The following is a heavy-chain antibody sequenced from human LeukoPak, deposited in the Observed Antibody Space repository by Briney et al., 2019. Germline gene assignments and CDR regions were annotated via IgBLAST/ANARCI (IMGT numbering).Heavy chain of an antibody. CDR1: GGSISSYY. CDR2: IYTSGST. Sequence: SETLSLTCTVSGGSISSYYWTWIRQPAGKGLEWIGRIYTSGSTNYNPSLKSRVTMSVDTSKNQFSLKLSSVTAADTAVYYCARDRDSTVTSYYYYYMDVWGKGTTVTVSS. J-gene: IGHJ6*03. V-gene: IGHV4-4*07. CDR3: ARDRDSTVTSYYYYYMDV. D-gene: IGHD4-11*01.